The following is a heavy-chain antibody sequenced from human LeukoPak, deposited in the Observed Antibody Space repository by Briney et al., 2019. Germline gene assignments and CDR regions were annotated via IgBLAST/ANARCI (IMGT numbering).Heavy chain of an antibody. J-gene: IGHJ4*02. D-gene: IGHD4-17*01. CDR3: ARDRGIGDYAIDY. CDR2: IYYSGTT. Sequence: SETLSLTCTVSGGSISSYYWSWIRQPPGKGLEWIGYIYYSGTTNYNPSLKSRVTISVDRSKNQFSLKLSSVTAADTAVYYCARDRGIGDYAIDYWGQGTLVTVSS. V-gene: IGHV4-59*12. CDR1: GGSISSYY.